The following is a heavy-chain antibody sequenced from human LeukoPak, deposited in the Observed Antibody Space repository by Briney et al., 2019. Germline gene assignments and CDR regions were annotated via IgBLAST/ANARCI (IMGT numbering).Heavy chain of an antibody. CDR2: INHSGST. Sequence: SETLSLTCAVYGGSFSGYYWSWIRQPPGKGLEWIGEINHSGSTNYNPSLKGRVTISVDTSKNQFSLKLSSVTAADTAVYYCARHPLTQRLPYNWFDPWGQGTLVTVSS. J-gene: IGHJ5*02. CDR1: GGSFSGYY. D-gene: IGHD6-19*01. V-gene: IGHV4-34*01. CDR3: ARHPLTQRLPYNWFDP.